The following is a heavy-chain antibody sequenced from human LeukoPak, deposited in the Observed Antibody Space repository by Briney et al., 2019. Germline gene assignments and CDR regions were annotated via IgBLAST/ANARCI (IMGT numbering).Heavy chain of an antibody. V-gene: IGHV3-11*04. CDR2: ISSSGSTI. J-gene: IGHJ5*02. CDR1: GFTLGSYA. CDR3: ARVRDENWFDP. Sequence: GESLRLSCAGSGFTLGSYAMSWIRQAPGKGLEWVSYISSSGSTIYYADSVKGRFTISRDNAKNSLYLQMNSLRAEDTAVYYCARVRDENWFDPWGQGTLVTVSS.